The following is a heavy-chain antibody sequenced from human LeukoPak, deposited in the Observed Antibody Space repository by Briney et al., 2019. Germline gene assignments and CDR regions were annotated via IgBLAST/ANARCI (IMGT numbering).Heavy chain of an antibody. D-gene: IGHD3-22*01. V-gene: IGHV3-64*01. CDR1: GFTFSSYA. Sequence: PGGSLRLSCAASGFTFSSYAMRWVRQAPGKGLEYVSAISSNGGSTYYANSVKGRFTISRDNSKNTLYLQMGSLRAEDMAVYYCARGHYYDRLAFDYWGQGTLVTVSS. CDR2: ISSNGGST. CDR3: ARGHYYDRLAFDY. J-gene: IGHJ4*02.